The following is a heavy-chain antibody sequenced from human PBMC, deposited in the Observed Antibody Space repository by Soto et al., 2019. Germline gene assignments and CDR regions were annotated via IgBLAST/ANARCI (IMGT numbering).Heavy chain of an antibody. CDR3: ARDSRRTVTTFNWLEP. CDR2: SSYSGTT. Sequence: WTWLRQPPGKGLEWIGYSSYSGTTFYSTSLKSRVTITVDTSKNLFSLNLSSVTAADTAIYYCARDSRRTVTTFNWLEPWGQGILVTVSS. V-gene: IGHV4-31*02. J-gene: IGHJ5*02. D-gene: IGHD4-17*01.